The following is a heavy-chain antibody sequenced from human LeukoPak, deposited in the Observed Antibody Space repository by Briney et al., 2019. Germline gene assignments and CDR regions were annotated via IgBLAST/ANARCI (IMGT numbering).Heavy chain of an antibody. CDR3: ARSGGSGSYYILFDY. CDR1: GNTFTSYY. Sequence: ASVKVSCKASGNTFTSYYMHWVRQAPGQGLEWMGIINPSGGSTSYAQKFQGRVTMTRDTSTSTVYMELSSLRSEDTAVYYCARSGGSGSYYILFDYWGQGTLVTVSS. D-gene: IGHD3-10*01. J-gene: IGHJ4*02. CDR2: INPSGGST. V-gene: IGHV1-46*01.